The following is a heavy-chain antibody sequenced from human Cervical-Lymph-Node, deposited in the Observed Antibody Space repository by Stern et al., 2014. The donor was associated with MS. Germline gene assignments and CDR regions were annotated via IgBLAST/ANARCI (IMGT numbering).Heavy chain of an antibody. V-gene: IGHV5-51*01. Sequence: VQLVEFGAEVKKPGESLKISCKASGYSFTTYWIGWVRQKSGKGLAWMGISYPRDSDARRSPSFQGQVTISVDKSITTAYLQWNSLKASDTAMYYCARRGPAAEIDFWGQGTLVTVSS. J-gene: IGHJ4*02. CDR3: ARRGPAAEIDF. D-gene: IGHD6-13*01. CDR1: GYSFTTYW. CDR2: SYPRDSDA.